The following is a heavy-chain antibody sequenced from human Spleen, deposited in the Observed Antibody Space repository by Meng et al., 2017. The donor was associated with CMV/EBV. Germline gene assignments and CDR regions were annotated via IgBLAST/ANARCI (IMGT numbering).Heavy chain of an antibody. J-gene: IGHJ4*02. CDR1: GYTFTGYY. CDR3: ARDPASSGWALFDY. Sequence: ASGYTFTGYYMHWVRQAPGQGLEWMGWIHPNCGGTNYAQKFQGRVPMTRDTSISTAYMDLSRLRSDDTAVYYCARDPASSGWALFDYWGQGTLVTVSS. V-gene: IGHV1-2*02. CDR2: IHPNCGGT. D-gene: IGHD6-19*01.